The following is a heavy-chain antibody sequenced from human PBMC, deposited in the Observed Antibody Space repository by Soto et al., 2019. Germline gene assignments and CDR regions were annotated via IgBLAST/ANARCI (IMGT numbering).Heavy chain of an antibody. J-gene: IGHJ3*02. CDR3: ARGGGVGVAGSAAFDM. V-gene: IGHV1-2*02. CDR1: GYPVTAYY. CDR2: NNPATGAP. D-gene: IGHD3-3*01. Sequence: QLHLVQSGAVVKKPGASVTVSCSASGYPVTAYYMHWVRQAPGRGLEWMGGNNPATGAPKYTQTFQGRVNLNRDTSTSTVFMELSGLTSEDTAVFYCARGGGVGVAGSAAFDMWGQGTLVTVSS.